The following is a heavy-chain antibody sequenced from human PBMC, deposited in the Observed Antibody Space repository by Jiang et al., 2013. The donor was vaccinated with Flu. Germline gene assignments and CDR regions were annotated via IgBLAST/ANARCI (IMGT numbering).Heavy chain of an antibody. CDR3: ARELGGAFDI. Sequence: GSGLVKPSETLSLTCTVSGASITTHYWIWIRQPPGKGLEWIGYIHYSGSTNYNPSLKSRVTISVDTSKNQFSLKLSSVTAADTAVYYCARELGGAFDIWGQGTMVTVSS. J-gene: IGHJ3*02. D-gene: IGHD7-27*01. CDR1: GASITTHY. V-gene: IGHV4-59*11. CDR2: IHYSGST.